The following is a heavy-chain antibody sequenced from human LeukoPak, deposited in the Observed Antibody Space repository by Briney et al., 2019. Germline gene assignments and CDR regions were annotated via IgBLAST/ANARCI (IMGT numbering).Heavy chain of an antibody. CDR1: GYTFTSYG. V-gene: IGHV1-18*01. CDR2: ISAYDGNT. Sequence: ASVKVSCKASGYTFTSYGISWARQAPGQGLEWMGWISAYDGNTNYAQKLQGRVTMTTDTSTSTAYMELRSLRSDDTAVYYCARRLNNYYDSSAMGYWGQGTLVTVSS. CDR3: ARRLNNYYDSSAMGY. D-gene: IGHD3-22*01. J-gene: IGHJ4*02.